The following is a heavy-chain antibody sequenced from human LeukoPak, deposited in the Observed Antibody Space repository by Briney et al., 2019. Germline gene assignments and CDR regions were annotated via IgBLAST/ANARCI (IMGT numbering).Heavy chain of an antibody. Sequence: ASETLSLTCAVYGGSFSGYYWSWIRQPPGKGLEWIGEINHSGSTNYNPSLKRRVTISVDTSKNQFSLKLSSVTAADTAVYYCASAVPLSLYCSGGSCYSRDYWGQGTLVTVSS. CDR3: ASAVPLSLYCSGGSCYSRDY. D-gene: IGHD2-15*01. J-gene: IGHJ4*02. CDR1: GGSFSGYY. V-gene: IGHV4-34*01. CDR2: INHSGST.